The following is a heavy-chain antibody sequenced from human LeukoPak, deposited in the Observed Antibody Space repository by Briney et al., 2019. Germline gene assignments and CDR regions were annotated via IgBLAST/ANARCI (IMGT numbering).Heavy chain of an antibody. Sequence: WGSLRLSGAVSGFIFRNYWMSWVRQDPGKGLEWVANIKQDGSEKYYVDSVKGRFTISRDNAKNSLYLQMNSLRDEDTALYYCTGELYGNWFDPWGQGTLVTVSS. V-gene: IGHV3-7*04. J-gene: IGHJ5*02. CDR1: GFIFRNYW. D-gene: IGHD3-16*02. CDR2: IKQDGSEK. CDR3: TGELYGNWFDP.